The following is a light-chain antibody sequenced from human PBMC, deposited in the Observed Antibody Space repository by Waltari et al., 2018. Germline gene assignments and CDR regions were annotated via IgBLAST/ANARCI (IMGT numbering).Light chain of an antibody. CDR3: QQYNNWPPGT. V-gene: IGKV3-15*01. J-gene: IGKJ1*01. Sequence: ETVVTQSHATLSMSPGERATLSCRTSQSIGSSLAWYQQRPGQAPRLLIYRASTRATGIPDRFSGSGSETEFTLTISSLQSEDIAVYYCQQYNNWPPGTFGQGTKVEI. CDR1: QSIGSS. CDR2: RAS.